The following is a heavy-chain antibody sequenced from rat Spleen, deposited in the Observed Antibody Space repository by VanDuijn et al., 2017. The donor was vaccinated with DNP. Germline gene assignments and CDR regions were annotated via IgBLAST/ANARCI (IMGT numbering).Heavy chain of an antibody. CDR2: ISYDGSRT. CDR1: GFTFSDYN. J-gene: IGHJ2*01. V-gene: IGHV5-7*01. CDR3: ARHGEVPSRYAMDA. Sequence: EVQLVESGGGLVQPGRSLKLSCAASGFTFSDYNMAWVRQAPKKGLEWVATISYDGSRTYYRDSVKGRFTISRDNAKSTLYLQMDSLRSEETATYYCARHGEVPSRYAMDAWGQGVMVTVSS. D-gene: IGHD4-3*01.